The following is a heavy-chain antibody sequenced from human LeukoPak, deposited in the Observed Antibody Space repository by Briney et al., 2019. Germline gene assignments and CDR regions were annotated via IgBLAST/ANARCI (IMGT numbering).Heavy chain of an antibody. Sequence: GASVTVSCKASGYTFTSYDINWVRQATGQGLEWMGWMNPNSGNTGYAQKFQGRVTMTRNTSISTAYMELSSLRSEDTAVYYCARGYCSSTSCYGSKPLDYWGQGTLVTVSS. CDR2: MNPNSGNT. CDR3: ARGYCSSTSCYGSKPLDY. J-gene: IGHJ4*02. CDR1: GYTFTSYD. D-gene: IGHD2-2*01. V-gene: IGHV1-8*01.